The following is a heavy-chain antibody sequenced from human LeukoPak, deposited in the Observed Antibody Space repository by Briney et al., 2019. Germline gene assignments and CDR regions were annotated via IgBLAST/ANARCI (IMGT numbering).Heavy chain of an antibody. CDR3: ARVLHSKYGSSFDY. V-gene: IGHV4-61*02. CDR1: GGSISSSSYY. D-gene: IGHD4-11*01. J-gene: IGHJ4*02. CDR2: IYTSGST. Sequence: SETLSLTCTVSGGSISSSSYYWSWIRQPAGKGLEWIGRIYTSGSTNYNPSLKSRVTMSVDTSKNQFSLKLSSVTAADTAVYYCARVLHSKYGSSFDYWGQGTLVTVSS.